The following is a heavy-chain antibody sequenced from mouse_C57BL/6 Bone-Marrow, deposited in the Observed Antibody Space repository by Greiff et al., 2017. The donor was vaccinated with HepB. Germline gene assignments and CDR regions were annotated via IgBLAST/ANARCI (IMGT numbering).Heavy chain of an antibody. CDR2: ISSGSSTI. Sequence: EVQLVESGGGLVKPGGSLKLSCAASGFTFSDYGMHWVRQAPEKGLEWVAYISSGSSTIYYADTVKGRFTISRDNAKNTLFLQMTSLRSEDTAMYYCASTYYGSSYDYFDYWGQGTTLTVSS. J-gene: IGHJ2*01. CDR1: GFTFSDYG. CDR3: ASTYYGSSYDYFDY. D-gene: IGHD1-1*01. V-gene: IGHV5-17*01.